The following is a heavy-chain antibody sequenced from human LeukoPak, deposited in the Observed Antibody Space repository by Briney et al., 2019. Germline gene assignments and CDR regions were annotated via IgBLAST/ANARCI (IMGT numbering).Heavy chain of an antibody. CDR1: GYTFTSYY. Sequence: ASVKVSCKASGYTFTSYYMHWVRQAPGQGLEWMGIINPSGGSTSYAQKFQGRVTMTRDMSTSTVYMELSSLRSEDTAVYYCAREVELWWSALAFDIWGQGTMVTVSS. V-gene: IGHV1-46*01. D-gene: IGHD2-21*01. CDR2: INPSGGST. J-gene: IGHJ3*02. CDR3: AREVELWWSALAFDI.